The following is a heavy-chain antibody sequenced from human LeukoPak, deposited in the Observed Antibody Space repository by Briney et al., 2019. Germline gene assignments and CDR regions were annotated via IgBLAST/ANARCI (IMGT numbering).Heavy chain of an antibody. D-gene: IGHD4/OR15-4a*01. CDR3: ARGRSNFEFDY. CDR2: INPSGGST. V-gene: IGHV1-46*01. Sequence: ASVRVSCKASGYSFITYYIHWVRQAPGQGLEWMGIINPSGGSTSYAQKFQGRVTMTRDTSTSTVYMELSSLRSEDTAVYYCARGRSNFEFDYWGQGTLVTVSS. CDR1: GYSFITYY. J-gene: IGHJ4*02.